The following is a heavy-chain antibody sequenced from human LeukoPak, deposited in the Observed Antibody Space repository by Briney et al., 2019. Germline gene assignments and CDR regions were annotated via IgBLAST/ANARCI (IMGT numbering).Heavy chain of an antibody. V-gene: IGHV3-7*01. J-gene: IGHJ4*02. CDR1: GFTFSGYW. CDR2: IKQDGSEK. CDR3: ARGSGYYLGHFDY. D-gene: IGHD3-22*01. Sequence: GGSLRLSCAASGFTFSGYWMSWVRQAPGKGLEWVANIKQDGSEKYYADSVKGRFTISRDNAKNSLYLQMNSLRAEDTAVYYCARGSGYYLGHFDYWGQGTLVTVSS.